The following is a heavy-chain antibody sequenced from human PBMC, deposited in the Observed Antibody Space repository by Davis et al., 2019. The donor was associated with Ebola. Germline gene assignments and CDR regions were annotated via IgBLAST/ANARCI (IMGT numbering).Heavy chain of an antibody. CDR1: GFTFSSYA. D-gene: IGHD4-17*01. J-gene: IGHJ6*02. CDR2: ISSNGGST. Sequence: GGSLRLSCSASGFTFSSYAMHWVRQAPGKGLEYVSAISSNGGSTYYADSVKGRFTISRDNSKNTLYLQMSSLRAEDTAVYYCVKDHGDYLFYYYYGMDVWGQGTTVTVSS. V-gene: IGHV3-64D*08. CDR3: VKDHGDYLFYYYYGMDV.